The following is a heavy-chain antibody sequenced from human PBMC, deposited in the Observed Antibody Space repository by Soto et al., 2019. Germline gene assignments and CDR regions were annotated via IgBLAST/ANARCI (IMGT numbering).Heavy chain of an antibody. CDR1: GFTFSSYG. CDR2: ISYDGSNK. J-gene: IGHJ4*02. CDR3: AKDSYDRRGYFDY. V-gene: IGHV3-30*18. Sequence: QVQLVESGGGVVQPGRSLRLSCAASGFTFSSYGMHWVRQAPGKGLEWVAVISYDGSNKYYADSVKGRFTISRDNSKNTLYLQMNSLRAEDTAVYYCAKDSYDRRGYFDYWGQGTLVTVSS. D-gene: IGHD3-22*01.